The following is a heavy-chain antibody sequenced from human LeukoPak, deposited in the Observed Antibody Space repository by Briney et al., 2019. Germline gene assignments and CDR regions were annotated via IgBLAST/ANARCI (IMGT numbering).Heavy chain of an antibody. Sequence: ASVKVSCKASGYTFTTYAIHWVRQAPGQRLEWMGWINAGNGNTKYSQEFQGRVTITRDTSASTAYMELSSLRSEDTAVYYCATLYSYGSGSLTPIDYWGQGTLVTVSS. CDR3: ATLYSYGSGSLTPIDY. CDR1: GYTFTTYA. J-gene: IGHJ4*02. V-gene: IGHV1-3*03. D-gene: IGHD3-10*01. CDR2: INAGNGNT.